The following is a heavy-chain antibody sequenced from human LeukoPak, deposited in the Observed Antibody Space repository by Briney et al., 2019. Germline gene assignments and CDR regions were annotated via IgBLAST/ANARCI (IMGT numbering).Heavy chain of an antibody. D-gene: IGHD1-14*01. CDR3: AKTARVPDS. Sequence: SETLSLTCTVSGTSITSFYWSWIRQPPGKGLEYIGYIYYTGITNYSPSLKSRVTMSIDTSKSQISLRLTSVTAADTAIYYCAKTARVPDSWGQGTLVTVSP. CDR1: GTSITSFY. J-gene: IGHJ4*02. V-gene: IGHV4-59*01. CDR2: IYYTGIT.